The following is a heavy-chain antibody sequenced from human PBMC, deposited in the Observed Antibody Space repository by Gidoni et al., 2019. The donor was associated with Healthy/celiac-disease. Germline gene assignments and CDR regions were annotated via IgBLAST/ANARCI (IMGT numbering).Heavy chain of an antibody. Sequence: QVQLVQSGAEVKKPGSSVKFSCTASGGTFSSYAISWVRQAPGQGLEWMGGIIPIFGTAKYAQKFQGRVTITADESTSTAYMELSSMRSEDTAVYYCSYYYGSGSYDYWGQGTLVTVSS. CDR2: IIPIFGTA. CDR3: SYYYGSGSYDY. J-gene: IGHJ4*02. V-gene: IGHV1-69*01. D-gene: IGHD3-10*01. CDR1: GGTFSSYA.